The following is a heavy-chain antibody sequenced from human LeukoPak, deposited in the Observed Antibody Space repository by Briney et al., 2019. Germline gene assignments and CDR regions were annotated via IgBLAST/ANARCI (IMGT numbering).Heavy chain of an antibody. J-gene: IGHJ4*02. CDR1: GGSFSGYY. V-gene: IGHV4-34*01. CDR2: INHSGST. D-gene: IGHD3-10*01. Sequence: SETLSLTCAVYGGSFSGYYWSWIRQPPGKGLEWIGEINHSGSTNYNPSLKSRVTISVDTSKNQLSLKLSSVTAADTAVYYCASLRRRYYGSGSYYSLFDYWGQGTLVTVSS. CDR3: ASLRRRYYGSGSYYSLFDY.